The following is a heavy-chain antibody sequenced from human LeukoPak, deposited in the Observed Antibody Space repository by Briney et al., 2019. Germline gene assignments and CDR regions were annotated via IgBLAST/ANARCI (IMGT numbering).Heavy chain of an antibody. D-gene: IGHD3-22*01. CDR3: AKGYKTYYYDSSGYYPLDY. Sequence: GGSLRLSCAASGFTFSSYAMSWVRQAPGKGLEWVSAISGSGGSTYYADSVKGRFTISRDNPKNTLYLQMNSLRAEDTAVYYCAKGYKTYYYDSSGYYPLDYWGQGTLVTVSS. CDR1: GFTFSSYA. CDR2: ISGSGGST. J-gene: IGHJ4*02. V-gene: IGHV3-23*01.